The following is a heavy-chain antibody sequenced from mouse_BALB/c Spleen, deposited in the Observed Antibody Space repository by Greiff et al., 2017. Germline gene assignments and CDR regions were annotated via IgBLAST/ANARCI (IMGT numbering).Heavy chain of an antibody. CDR2: ISDGGSYT. CDR1: GFTFSDYY. D-gene: IGHD1-1*01. CDR3: ARHSTEKSFAY. V-gene: IGHV5-4*02. Sequence: EVQGVESGGGLVKPGGSLKLSCAASGFTFSDYYMYWVRQTPEKRLEWVATISDGGSYTYYPDSVKGRFTISRDNAKNTLYLQMSSLKSEDTAMYYCARHSTEKSFAYWGQGTLVTVSA. J-gene: IGHJ3*01.